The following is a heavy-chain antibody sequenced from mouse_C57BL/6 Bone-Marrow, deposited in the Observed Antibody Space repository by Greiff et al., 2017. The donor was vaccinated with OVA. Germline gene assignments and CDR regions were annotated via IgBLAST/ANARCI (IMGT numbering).Heavy chain of an antibody. CDR2: INYDGSST. V-gene: IGHV5-16*01. D-gene: IGHD4-1*01. CDR3: ARDPLTGALDY. J-gene: IGHJ2*01. Sequence: EVHLEQSEAGLVQPGSSMKLSCTASGFTFSGYYMPWVRQVPEKGLEWVANINYDGSSTYYLDSLKSRFIITRDNTKNILYLQMSSLKSEDTATYYCARDPLTGALDYWCWGNAITVTS. CDR1: GFTFSGYY.